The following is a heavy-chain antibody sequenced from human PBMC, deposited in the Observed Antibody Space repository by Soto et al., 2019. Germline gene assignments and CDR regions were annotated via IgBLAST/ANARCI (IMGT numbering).Heavy chain of an antibody. Sequence: GGSLRLSCAASGFTFSSYAMHWVRQAPGKGLEWVAVISYDGSNKYYADSVKGRFTISRGNSKNTLYLQMNSLRAEDTAVYYCARDLSSSGYYYYYGMDVWGQGTTVTVSS. V-gene: IGHV3-30-3*01. CDR2: ISYDGSNK. CDR1: GFTFSSYA. J-gene: IGHJ6*02. D-gene: IGHD6-6*01. CDR3: ARDLSSSGYYYYYGMDV.